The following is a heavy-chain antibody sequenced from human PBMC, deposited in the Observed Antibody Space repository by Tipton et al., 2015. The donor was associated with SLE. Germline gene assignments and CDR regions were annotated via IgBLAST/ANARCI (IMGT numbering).Heavy chain of an antibody. D-gene: IGHD1-14*01. CDR3: VSGVGNTGRFHY. CDR2: VYSTA. V-gene: IGHV4-38-2*01. CDR1: GYSISSGYY. J-gene: IGHJ4*02. Sequence: TLSLTCAVSGYSISSGYYWGWIRQSPVKGLEWIGIVYSTAYYNPSLKSRVTVSVETSKNEVTLKLNSVTASDTAVYYCVSGVGNTGRFHYWGQGALVTVSS.